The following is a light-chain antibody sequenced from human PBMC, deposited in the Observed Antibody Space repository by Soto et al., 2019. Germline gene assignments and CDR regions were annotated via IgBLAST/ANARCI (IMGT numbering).Light chain of an antibody. J-gene: IGKJ5*01. CDR1: QSISSW. CDR3: QQYNTYPIT. CDR2: KAS. V-gene: IGKV1-5*03. Sequence: DIQMTQSPSTLSASVGDEVTITCRASQSISSWLAWYQQKPGKAPKLLISKASSLESGVPSSFSGSGSGTEFTLTISSLQPDDFATYYCQQYNTYPITFGQGTRLEIK.